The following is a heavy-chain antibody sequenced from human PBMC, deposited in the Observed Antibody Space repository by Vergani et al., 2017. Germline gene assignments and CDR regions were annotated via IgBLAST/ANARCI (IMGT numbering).Heavy chain of an antibody. Sequence: EVQLVESGGGLVQPGGSLRLSCAASGFTFSSYEMNWVRQAPGKGLEWVSYISSNGSTIYYADSVKGRFTISRDNAKNSLYLQMNSLRAEDTAVYYCARGLGFGEGAPFDYWGQGTLVTVSS. CDR2: ISSNGSTI. V-gene: IGHV3-48*03. CDR3: ARGLGFGEGAPFDY. J-gene: IGHJ4*02. CDR1: GFTFSSYE. D-gene: IGHD3-10*01.